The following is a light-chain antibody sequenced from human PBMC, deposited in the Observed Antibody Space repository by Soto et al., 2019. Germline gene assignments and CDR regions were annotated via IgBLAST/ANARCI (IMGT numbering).Light chain of an antibody. V-gene: IGKV1-39*01. CDR3: QQSYRPIT. CDR1: QSISSY. CDR2: AAS. J-gene: IGKJ5*01. Sequence: DIQMTQSPSSLSASVGDRVTITFRASQSISSYLNWYQQKPGKAPKLLIYAASSLQSGVPSRFSGSGSGTDFTPTISSLQPEDFATYYCQQSYRPITFGQGTRLEIK.